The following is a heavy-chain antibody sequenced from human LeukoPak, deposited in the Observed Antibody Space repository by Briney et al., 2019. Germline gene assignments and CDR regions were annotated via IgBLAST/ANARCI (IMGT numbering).Heavy chain of an antibody. Sequence: GGSLRLSCAASGFTFSTYGMHWVRQAPGKGLEWAAFIRYDGSHTYYADSVKGRFTISRDNSKNTLYLQMNSLRAEDTAVYYCAKDHVATFDYWGQGTLVTVSS. D-gene: IGHD2-21*01. CDR3: AKDHVATFDY. CDR2: IRYDGSHT. J-gene: IGHJ4*02. CDR1: GFTFSTYG. V-gene: IGHV3-30*02.